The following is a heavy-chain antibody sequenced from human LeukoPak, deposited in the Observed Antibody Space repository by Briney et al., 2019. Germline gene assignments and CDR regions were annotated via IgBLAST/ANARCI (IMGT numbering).Heavy chain of an antibody. V-gene: IGHV3-23*01. J-gene: IGHJ4*02. CDR1: GFSFSTVP. Sequence: GGSLRLSCEASGFSFSTVPMSWVRQVPGKGLECVSYIIASGDSAYYADSVRGRFTISRDNPKNTLYLQMDDLRAEDSAVYYCATHILFWSGLFDSWGQGALVSVSS. CDR3: ATHILFWSGLFDS. D-gene: IGHD3-3*01. CDR2: IIASGDSA.